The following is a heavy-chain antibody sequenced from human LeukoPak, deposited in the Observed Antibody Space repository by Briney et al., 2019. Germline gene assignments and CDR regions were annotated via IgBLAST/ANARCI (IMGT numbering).Heavy chain of an antibody. V-gene: IGHV4-4*07. CDR2: IYTSGST. J-gene: IGHJ4*02. CDR3: ATQYYDILTGFHAFDY. Sequence: SETLSLTCTVSGGSISSYYWSWIRQPAGQGLEWIGRIYTSGSTNYNPSLKRRAAMSVDTSKNQFSLKLSSVTAADTAVYYCATQYYDILTGFHAFDYWGQGTLVTVSS. CDR1: GGSISSYY. D-gene: IGHD3-9*01.